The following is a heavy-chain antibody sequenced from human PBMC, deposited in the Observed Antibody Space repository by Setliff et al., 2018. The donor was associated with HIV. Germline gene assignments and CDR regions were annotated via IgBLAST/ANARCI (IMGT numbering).Heavy chain of an antibody. Sequence: SETLSLTCTVSGGSISSHYWSWIRQPPGKGLEWIGSVYYSGSTNYNPSLKSRITISLDTSKSQFSLKLTSVTAADTAVYYCARAPPGIQNDAFDVWGQGTMVTVSS. V-gene: IGHV4-59*11. CDR1: GGSISSHY. CDR3: ARAPPGIQNDAFDV. J-gene: IGHJ3*01. CDR2: VYYSGST.